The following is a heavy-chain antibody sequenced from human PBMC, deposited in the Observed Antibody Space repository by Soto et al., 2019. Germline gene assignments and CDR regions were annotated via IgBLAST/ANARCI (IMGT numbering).Heavy chain of an antibody. J-gene: IGHJ6*03. Sequence: SETLSLTCTVSGGSISSGDYYWSWIRQPPGKGLEWIGYIYYSGSTYYNPSLKSRVTISVDTSKNQFSLKLSSVTAADTAVYYCARWQWLGTGYMDVWGKGTTVTVSS. V-gene: IGHV4-30-4*01. D-gene: IGHD6-19*01. CDR3: ARWQWLGTGYMDV. CDR2: IYYSGST. CDR1: GGSISSGDYY.